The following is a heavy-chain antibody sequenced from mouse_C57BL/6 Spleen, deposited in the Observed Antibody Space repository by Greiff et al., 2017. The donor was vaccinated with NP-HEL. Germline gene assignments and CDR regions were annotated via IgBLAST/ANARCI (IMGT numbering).Heavy chain of an antibody. J-gene: IGHJ2*01. CDR1: GYTFTDYY. CDR3: ARRGIPGYFDY. CDR2: INPNNGGT. Sequence: VQLQQSGPELVKPGASVKISCKASGYTFTDYYMNWVKQSHGKSLEWIGDINPNNGGTSYNQKFKGKATLTVDKSSSTAYMELRSLTSEDSAVYYCARRGIPGYFDYWGQGTTLTVSS. V-gene: IGHV1-26*01.